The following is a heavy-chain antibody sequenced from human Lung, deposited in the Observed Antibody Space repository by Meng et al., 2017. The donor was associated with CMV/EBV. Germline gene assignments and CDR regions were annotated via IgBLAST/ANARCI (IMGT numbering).Heavy chain of an antibody. Sequence: VQRQRWGPGLVMPSGPLSLTVGALVCSISSNIRWTCVRQPPGKGLEWIGDIDDSGSTNYNPSLNSRISISLDKSKNHFSLKVNSVTAADTAVYYCARGKQDAWELLAYWGQGALVTVSS. V-gene: IGHV4-4*02. CDR1: VCSISSNIR. CDR3: ARGKQDAWELLAY. CDR2: IDDSGST. J-gene: IGHJ4*02. D-gene: IGHD1-26*01.